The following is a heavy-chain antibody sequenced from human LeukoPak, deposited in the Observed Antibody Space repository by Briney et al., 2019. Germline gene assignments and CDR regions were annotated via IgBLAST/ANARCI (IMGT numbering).Heavy chain of an antibody. CDR2: IKPDGSVG. D-gene: IGHD6-13*01. CDR1: GLTFSSYW. J-gene: IGHJ4*02. Sequence: GGSLRLSCAASGLTFSSYWMTWVRQAPGKGLEWVANIKPDGSVGYYVDSVRGRFIISRDNAGNSLYLQVNSLRVEDTAVYYCTQNLVAAAGDHWGQGTLLIVSS. CDR3: TQNLVAAAGDH. V-gene: IGHV3-7*01.